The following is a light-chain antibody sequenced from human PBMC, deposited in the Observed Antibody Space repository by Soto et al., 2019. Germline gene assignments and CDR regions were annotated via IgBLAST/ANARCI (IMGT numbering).Light chain of an antibody. CDR1: SSNIGAGYD. CDR3: QSSDSSHVV. V-gene: IGLV1-40*01. CDR2: GNS. J-gene: IGLJ2*01. Sequence: QAVVTQPPSVSGAPGQRVTISCTGSSSNIGAGYDVHWYQQLPGTAPKLLIYGNSNRPSGVPDRFSGSKSGTSASLAITGLQAEDEADYYCQSSDSSHVVFGGGTKLTVL.